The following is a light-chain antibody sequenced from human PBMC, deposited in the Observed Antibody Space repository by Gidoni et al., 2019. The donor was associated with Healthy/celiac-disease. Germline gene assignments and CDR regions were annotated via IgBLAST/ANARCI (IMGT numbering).Light chain of an antibody. CDR2: EVS. CDR3: SSYAGSNNWV. Sequence: QSALTQPPSASGSPGQPVTISCTGTSSDVGGYKYVSWYQQHPGKAPKLMIYEVSKRPSGVPDRFFGSKSGNTASLTVSGLQAEDEAEYYCSSYAGSNNWVFGGGTKLTVL. CDR1: SSDVGGYKY. V-gene: IGLV2-8*01. J-gene: IGLJ3*02.